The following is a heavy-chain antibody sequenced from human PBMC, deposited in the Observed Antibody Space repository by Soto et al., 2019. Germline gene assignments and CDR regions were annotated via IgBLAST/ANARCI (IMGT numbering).Heavy chain of an antibody. D-gene: IGHD5-12*01. J-gene: IGHJ4*02. CDR2: IFHTGKT. CDR3: ARHDSSGYDFFDV. CDR1: GDSISSSGYY. Sequence: PSETLSLTCTVSGDSISSSGYYWGWIRQSPGKGLEWIASIFHTGKTYYNPSVKSRVTISVDTSRNQFSLKVTSVNAADTAMFYCARHDSSGYDFFDVWGQGTLVTVSS. V-gene: IGHV4-39*01.